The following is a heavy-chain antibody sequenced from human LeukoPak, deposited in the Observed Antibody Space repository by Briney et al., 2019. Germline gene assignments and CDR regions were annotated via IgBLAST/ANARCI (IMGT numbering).Heavy chain of an antibody. D-gene: IGHD2-21*02. Sequence: GGSLRLSCTASGFTVSNNYMSWVRQAPGKGLEWVSITYSDSSTNYADSVKGRFTISRDTSQNTLSLQMNSLRAEDTAVYYCVRKNRDFNAAFDIWGQGTVVTVSS. V-gene: IGHV3-53*01. CDR3: VRKNRDFNAAFDI. J-gene: IGHJ3*02. CDR1: GFTVSNNY. CDR2: TYSDSST.